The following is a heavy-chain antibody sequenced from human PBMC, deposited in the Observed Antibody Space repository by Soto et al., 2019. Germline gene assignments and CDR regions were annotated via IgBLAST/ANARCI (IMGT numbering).Heavy chain of an antibody. J-gene: IGHJ6*02. D-gene: IGHD2-2*02. CDR2: INPNSGGT. Sequence: ASVKVSCKASGYTFTGYYMHWLRQAPGQGLEWMGWINPNSGGTNYAQKFQGRVTMTRDTSISTAYMELSRLRSDDTAVYYCARGGQAYCSSTSCYILYYYYYGMDVWGQGTTVTVSS. CDR3: ARGGQAYCSSTSCYILYYYYYGMDV. V-gene: IGHV1-2*02. CDR1: GYTFTGYY.